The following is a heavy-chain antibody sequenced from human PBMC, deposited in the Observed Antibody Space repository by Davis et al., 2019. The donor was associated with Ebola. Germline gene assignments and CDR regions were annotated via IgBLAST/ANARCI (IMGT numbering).Heavy chain of an antibody. J-gene: IGHJ6*02. CDR2: IDPSDSYT. V-gene: IGHV5-10-1*01. CDR1: GYSFTSCW. CDR3: ARRGSSSWYEGGRYGMDV. D-gene: IGHD6-13*01. Sequence: PGGSLRLSCKGSGYSFTSCWISWVRQMPGKGLEWMGRIDPSDSYTNYSPSFQGHVTISADKSISTAYLQWSSLKASDTAMYYCARRGSSSWYEGGRYGMDVWGQGTTVTVSS.